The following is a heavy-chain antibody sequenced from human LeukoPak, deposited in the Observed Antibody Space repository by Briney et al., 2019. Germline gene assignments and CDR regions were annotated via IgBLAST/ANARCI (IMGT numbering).Heavy chain of an antibody. CDR2: IYYSGRT. CDR1: GGSISSGGYY. D-gene: IGHD3-3*01. Sequence: PSETLSLTCTVSGGSISSGGYYWSWIRQHPGKGLEWIGYIYYSGRTYYNRSLKSRVTISVDTSKNQFSLKLSSVPAADTAVYYCARDRFLEWSFDPWGQGTLVTVSS. CDR3: ARDRFLEWSFDP. J-gene: IGHJ5*02. V-gene: IGHV4-31*03.